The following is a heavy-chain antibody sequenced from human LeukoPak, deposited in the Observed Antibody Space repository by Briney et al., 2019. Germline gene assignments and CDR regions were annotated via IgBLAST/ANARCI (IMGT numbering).Heavy chain of an antibody. J-gene: IGHJ4*02. Sequence: GGSLRLSCTVSGFPLSNHYMTWIRQAPGKGPEYVSYLSQAGSDIFYADSVKGRFSISRDNAKNSLYLQMNSLRAEDTAVYYCARGHWGLDNWGQGTLVTVSS. CDR2: LSQAGSDI. V-gene: IGHV3-11*01. CDR3: ARGHWGLDN. CDR1: GFPLSNHY. D-gene: IGHD7-27*01.